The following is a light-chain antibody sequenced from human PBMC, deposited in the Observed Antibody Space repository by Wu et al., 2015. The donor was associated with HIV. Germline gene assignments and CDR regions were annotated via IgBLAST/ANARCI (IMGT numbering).Light chain of an antibody. CDR1: GHSQF. J-gene: IGKJ1*01. CDR2: AAS. CDR3: QKYNTAPWT. Sequence: VGDRVTITCGKSGHSQFLARYQQKPGKPPKVLIYAASTLQSGVPSRFGGSGSGTDFTLTISSLQPEDVATYYCQKYNTAPWTFGQGTKVEMK. V-gene: IGKV1-27*01.